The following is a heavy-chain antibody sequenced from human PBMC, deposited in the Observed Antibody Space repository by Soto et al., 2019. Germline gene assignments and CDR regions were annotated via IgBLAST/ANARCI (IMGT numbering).Heavy chain of an antibody. Sequence: QEQLVESGGGVVQPGRSLRLSCAASGFTFDTYGMHWVRQIPGNGRQWVAIIWYDGSIKYYADSVKGRFTISRDNSKNTMYLEMNSLRDEDTAVYYCARIDCTGNNCKPYYHYGMDVWGQGTTVTVSS. CDR1: GFTFDTYG. CDR3: ARIDCTGNNCKPYYHYGMDV. J-gene: IGHJ6*02. V-gene: IGHV3-33*01. CDR2: IWYDGSIK. D-gene: IGHD2-8*02.